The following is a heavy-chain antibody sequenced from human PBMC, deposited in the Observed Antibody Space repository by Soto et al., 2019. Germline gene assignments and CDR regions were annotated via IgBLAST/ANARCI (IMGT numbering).Heavy chain of an antibody. Sequence: EVKLVESGGAVVQPGGSLRLSCTASGFTFDDYPTHWVRQAPGKGLEWISLISWDGITSYYADSVKGRFTISRDNRKNSLYLQMNSLRAEDTALYYCAKDLGLGGIAGSSCVDVWGQGTTVTVSS. J-gene: IGHJ6*02. V-gene: IGHV3-43D*04. CDR1: GFTFDDYP. CDR2: ISWDGITS. D-gene: IGHD6-13*01. CDR3: AKDLGLGGIAGSSCVDV.